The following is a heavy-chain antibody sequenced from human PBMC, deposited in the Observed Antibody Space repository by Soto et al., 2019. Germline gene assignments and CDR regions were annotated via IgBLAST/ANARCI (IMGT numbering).Heavy chain of an antibody. CDR2: IYWDDNK. Sequence: QITLEESGPALVKPTQTLTLTCTFSGFSLNTRAVGVGWIRQPPGKALEWLAFIYWDDNKYYSPSLKSRLTITTDTSKNQVVLTMTNTGPVDTATYYCAPGAGWLFNYWGQGTQVTVSS. D-gene: IGHD6-19*01. V-gene: IGHV2-5*02. CDR1: GFSLNTRAVG. CDR3: APGAGWLFNY. J-gene: IGHJ4*02.